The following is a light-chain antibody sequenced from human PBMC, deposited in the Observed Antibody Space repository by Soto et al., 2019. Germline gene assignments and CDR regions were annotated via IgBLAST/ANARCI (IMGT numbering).Light chain of an antibody. Sequence: QSVLTQSSSASASLGSSVKLTCTLSSGHSSYIIAWHQQQPGKAPRYLMKLEGSGSYNKGSGVPDRFSGSSSGADRYLTISNLQFEVEADYYCETWDINTHVVFGGGTKLTVL. J-gene: IGLJ2*01. V-gene: IGLV4-60*02. CDR2: LEGSGSY. CDR3: ETWDINTHVV. CDR1: SGHSSYI.